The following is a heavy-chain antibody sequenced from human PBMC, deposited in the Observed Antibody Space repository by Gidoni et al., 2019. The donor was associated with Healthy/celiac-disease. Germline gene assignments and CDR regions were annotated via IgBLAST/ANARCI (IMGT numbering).Heavy chain of an antibody. J-gene: IGHJ4*02. CDR1: GFTFSSYA. D-gene: IGHD3-22*01. CDR2: ISYDGSNK. Sequence: QVQLVESVGGVVQPGRSLRLSCPASGFTFSSYAMHWVRQAPGKGLEWVAVISYDGSNKYYADSVKGRFTISRDNSKNTLYLQMNSLRAEDTAGYYCAREWHYYDSSGYTQYFDYWGQGTLVTVSS. V-gene: IGHV3-30-3*01. CDR3: AREWHYYDSSGYTQYFDY.